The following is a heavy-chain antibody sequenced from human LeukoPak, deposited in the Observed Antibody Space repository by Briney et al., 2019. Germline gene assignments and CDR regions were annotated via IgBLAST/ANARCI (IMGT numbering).Heavy chain of an antibody. CDR3: ARGAAWIQLWRSYYFDY. CDR2: INHSGSA. V-gene: IGHV4-34*01. Sequence: PSETLSLTCAVYGGSFSGYYWSWIRQPPGKRLEWIGEINHSGSANYNPSLKSRVTISVDTSKNQFSLKLSSVTAADTAVYYCARGAAWIQLWRSYYFDYWGQGTLVTVSS. D-gene: IGHD5-18*01. CDR1: GGSFSGYY. J-gene: IGHJ4*02.